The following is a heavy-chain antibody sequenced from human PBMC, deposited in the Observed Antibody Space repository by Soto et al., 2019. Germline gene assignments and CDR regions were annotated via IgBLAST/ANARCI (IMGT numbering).Heavy chain of an antibody. D-gene: IGHD5-18*01. CDR2: INPSGGST. J-gene: IGHJ6*03. CDR3: AREDTAIGAPYYYYYMDV. Sequence: GASVKVSCKASGYTFTSYYMHWVRQAPGQGLEWMGIINPSGGSTSYAQKFQGRVTMTRDTSTSTVYMELSSLRSEDTAVYYCAREDTAIGAPYYYYYMDVWGKGTTVTVSS. CDR1: GYTFTSYY. V-gene: IGHV1-46*03.